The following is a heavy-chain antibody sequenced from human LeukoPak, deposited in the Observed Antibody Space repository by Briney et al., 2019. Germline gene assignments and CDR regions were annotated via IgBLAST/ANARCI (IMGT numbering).Heavy chain of an antibody. J-gene: IGHJ6*02. CDR2: ISAYNGNT. CDR1: GYTFTSYG. V-gene: IGHV1-18*01. D-gene: IGHD2-2*01. Sequence: ASVKVSCKASGYTFTSYGISWVRQAPGQGLEWMGWISAYNGNTNYAQKLQGRVTMTTDTSTSTAYMELRSLRSDDTAVYYCTFSSTSSPLYYYYGMDVWGQGTTVTVSS. CDR3: TFSSTSSPLYYYYGMDV.